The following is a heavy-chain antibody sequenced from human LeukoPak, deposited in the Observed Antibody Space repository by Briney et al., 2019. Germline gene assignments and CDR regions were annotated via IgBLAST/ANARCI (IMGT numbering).Heavy chain of an antibody. CDR1: GYTFTSYD. J-gene: IGHJ4*02. Sequence: ASVTVSCNASGYTFTSYDINWVRQATGQGLEWMGWMNPNSGNTGYAQKFQGRVTMTRNTSISTAYMELSSLRSEDTAVYYCARGLSDTGFDYWGQGTLVTVSS. CDR3: ARGLSDTGFDY. D-gene: IGHD2-8*02. CDR2: MNPNSGNT. V-gene: IGHV1-8*01.